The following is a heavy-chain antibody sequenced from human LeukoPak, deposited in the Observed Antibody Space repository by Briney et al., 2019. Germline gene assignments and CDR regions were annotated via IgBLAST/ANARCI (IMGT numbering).Heavy chain of an antibody. Sequence: GGSLRLSCAASGFTVSNNYMSWVRQAPGKRLEWVSVIYSGGSTYYADSVKGRFTISRDNSKNTLYLQMNSLRAEDTAVYYCAAPQDIVVVPALGVWGKGTTVTVSS. CDR3: AAPQDIVVVPALGV. V-gene: IGHV3-66*02. CDR1: GFTVSNNY. D-gene: IGHD2-2*01. CDR2: IYSGGST. J-gene: IGHJ6*04.